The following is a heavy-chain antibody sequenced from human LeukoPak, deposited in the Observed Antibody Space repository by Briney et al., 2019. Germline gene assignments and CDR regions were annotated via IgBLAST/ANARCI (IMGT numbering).Heavy chain of an antibody. V-gene: IGHV3-7*03. CDR2: IKQDGSGI. CDR1: GFTFSSYA. CDR3: VRGNPFGGY. J-gene: IGHJ4*02. D-gene: IGHD2-15*01. Sequence: PGGSLRLSCAASGFTFSSYAMHWVRQAPGKGLEWVANIKQDGSGISYVDSVKGRFTISRDNAKNSLYLQMNSLRAEDTAVYYCVRGNPFGGYWGQGTLVTVSS.